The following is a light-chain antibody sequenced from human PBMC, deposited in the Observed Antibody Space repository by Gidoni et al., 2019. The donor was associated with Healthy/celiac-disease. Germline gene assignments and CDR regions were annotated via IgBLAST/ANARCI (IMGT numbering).Light chain of an antibody. CDR2: GAS. J-gene: IGKJ4*01. CDR3: RQYNNWPPVT. CDR1: QSVSSN. Sequence: ELVMTQSPATLSVSPGERATLSCRASQSVSSNLAWYQQKPGQAPSLLIYGASTRATGIPARFSGSGAGTEFTLTISSLQSEDFAVYYCRQYNNWPPVTFGGGTKVEIK. V-gene: IGKV3-15*01.